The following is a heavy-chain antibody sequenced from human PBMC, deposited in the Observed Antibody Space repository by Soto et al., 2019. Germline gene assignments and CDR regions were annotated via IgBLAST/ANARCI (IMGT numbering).Heavy chain of an antibody. D-gene: IGHD5-12*01. CDR3: VKDGRGYHYCMDV. J-gene: IGHJ6*03. CDR1: GFTFDDYA. V-gene: IGHV3-9*01. CDR2: IHWTSTSI. Sequence: EVQLVESGGGLVQPGRSLRLSCAASGFTFDDYAMHWVRQAPGKGLEWVSAIHWTSTSIGYADAVKGRFTISRDNAKESLFLQKHSLSPEGTALYFCVKDGRGYHYCMDVCGKGTRVTVSS.